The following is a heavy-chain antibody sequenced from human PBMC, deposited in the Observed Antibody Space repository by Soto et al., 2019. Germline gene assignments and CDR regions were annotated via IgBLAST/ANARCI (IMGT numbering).Heavy chain of an antibody. D-gene: IGHD6-13*01. CDR3: ARDPRAGSSWYFSYFGY. V-gene: IGHV1-3*01. CDR1: GYTFTSYA. CDR2: INAGNGNT. J-gene: IGHJ4*02. Sequence: ASVKVSCKASGYTFTSYAMHWVRQAPGQRLEWMGWINAGNGNTKYSQKFQGRVTITRDTSASTAYMELSSLRSEDTAVYYCARDPRAGSSWYFSYFGYWGQGTLVTVSS.